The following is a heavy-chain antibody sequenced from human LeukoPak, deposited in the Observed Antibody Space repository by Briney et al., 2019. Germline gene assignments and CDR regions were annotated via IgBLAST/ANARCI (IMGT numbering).Heavy chain of an antibody. J-gene: IGHJ6*02. CDR3: ARVSYDSSGYYYVGSYYYGMDV. CDR1: GGSISSYY. Sequence: PSETLSLTCTVSGGSISSYYWSWIRQPPGKGLEWIGYIYYSGSTNYNPSLKSRVTISVDTSKNQFSLKLSSVTAADTAVYYCARVSYDSSGYYYVGSYYYGMDVWGQGTTVTASS. V-gene: IGHV4-59*01. D-gene: IGHD3-22*01. CDR2: IYYSGST.